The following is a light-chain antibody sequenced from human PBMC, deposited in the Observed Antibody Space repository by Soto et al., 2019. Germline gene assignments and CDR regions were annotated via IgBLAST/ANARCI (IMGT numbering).Light chain of an antibody. CDR3: QQYNSYDMWS. CDR2: GAS. J-gene: IGKJ1*01. CDR1: QGISKC. V-gene: IGKV1-5*01. Sequence: DIQMTQSPSTLSASVGDRVTITCRASQGISKCLAWYQQKPGKAPKLLIYGASSLENGVPSRFSGSGSGTEFTLTISSLQPDDFATYFCQQYNSYDMWSFGQGTKV.